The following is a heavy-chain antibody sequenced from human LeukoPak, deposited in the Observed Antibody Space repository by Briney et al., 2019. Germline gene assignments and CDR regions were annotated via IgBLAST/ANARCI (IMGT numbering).Heavy chain of an antibody. D-gene: IGHD1-26*01. J-gene: IGHJ4*02. CDR3: AREDYSGSPNDFDY. V-gene: IGHV1-2*02. CDR2: INPYSGDT. Sequence: ASVKVSCKASGYTFTDYYIHWVRQAPGQGLEWMGWINPYSGDTNYAQKFQGRVTMTWDTSISTAYMEVGRLRSDGTAMYFCAREDYSGSPNDFDYWGQGTLVTVSS. CDR1: GYTFTDYY.